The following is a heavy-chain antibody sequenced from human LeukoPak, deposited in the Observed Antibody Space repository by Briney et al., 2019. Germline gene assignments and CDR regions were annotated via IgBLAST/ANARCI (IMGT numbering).Heavy chain of an antibody. Sequence: SETLSLTCTVSGGSISSYYWSWIRQPPGKGLEWIGYIYYSGSTNYNPSLKSRVTISVDTSKNQFSLKLSSVTAADTAVYYCARGGSMGTRWAGYYFDYWGQGTLVTVSS. CDR2: IYYSGST. CDR1: GGSISSYY. D-gene: IGHD7-27*01. V-gene: IGHV4-59*01. CDR3: ARGGSMGTRWAGYYFDY. J-gene: IGHJ4*02.